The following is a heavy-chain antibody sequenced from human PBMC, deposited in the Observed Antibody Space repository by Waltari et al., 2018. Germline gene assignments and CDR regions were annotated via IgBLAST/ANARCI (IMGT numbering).Heavy chain of an antibody. Sequence: EVQLVECGGGLVKPGGSRRLSRAASGFTFSNAWMSWVGQAPGKGLEWLGRIRSKTDGGSTDYAAPVKGRFTISRDDSKNTLYLKMNSLKTADTAVYYCTTEGAAEYYVDYWGQGTLVTVSS. V-gene: IGHV3-15*01. CDR3: TTEGAAEYYVDY. J-gene: IGHJ4*02. D-gene: IGHD6-13*01. CDR2: IRSKTDGGST. CDR1: GFTFSNAW.